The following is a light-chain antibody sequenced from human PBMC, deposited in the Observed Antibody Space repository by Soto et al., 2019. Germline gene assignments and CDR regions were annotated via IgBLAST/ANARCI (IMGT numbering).Light chain of an antibody. J-gene: IGLJ2*01. Sequence: QSVLTQPPSASATPGQRVTISCSGSSSNIVNNTVNWYKPVPGTAPTLLIYTDHQRPAGVPDRFSGYKSGTSASLAISWLQSEDEADYYCAAWDGSLNVVLFGGGTKLTVL. V-gene: IGLV1-44*01. CDR3: AAWDGSLNVVL. CDR1: SSNIVNNT. CDR2: TDH.